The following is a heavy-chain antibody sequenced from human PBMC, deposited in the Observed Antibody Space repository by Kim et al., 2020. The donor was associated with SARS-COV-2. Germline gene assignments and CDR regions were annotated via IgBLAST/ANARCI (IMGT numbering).Heavy chain of an antibody. Sequence: SETLSLTCAVYGGSFSGYYWSWIRQPPGKGLEWTGEINHSGSTNYNPSLKSRVTISVDTSKNQFSLKLSSVTAADTAVYYCARLAYCGGDCYQFDYWGQGTLVTVSS. CDR3: ARLAYCGGDCYQFDY. CDR2: INHSGST. V-gene: IGHV4-34*01. CDR1: GGSFSGYY. D-gene: IGHD2-21*02. J-gene: IGHJ4*02.